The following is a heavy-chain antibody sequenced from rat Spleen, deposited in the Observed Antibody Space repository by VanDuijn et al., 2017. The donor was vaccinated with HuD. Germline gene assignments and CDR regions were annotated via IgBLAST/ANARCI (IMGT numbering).Heavy chain of an antibody. Sequence: EVQLQESGPGLVKPSQSLSLTCSVTSYSITSYSRWNWIRSFPGNKLEWMAYIDSAGSTNYNPSLKSRLSSTRDTSKNQFFRQVNSVSTEDTATYYCARSLSYAHYFWYFDFWGPGTMVTVSS. D-gene: IGHD1-12*01. CDR2: IDSAGST. CDR3: ARSLSYAHYFWYFDF. V-gene: IGHV3-3*01. J-gene: IGHJ1*01. CDR1: SYSITSYSR.